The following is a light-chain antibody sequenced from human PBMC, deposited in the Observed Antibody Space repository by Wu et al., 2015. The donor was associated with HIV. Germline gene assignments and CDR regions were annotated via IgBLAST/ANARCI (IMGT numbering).Light chain of an antibody. Sequence: DIVMTQSPATLSVSPGERATLFCRASQSVNNNLAWYQQKPGQGPRLLIYGASTRATGIPARFSGSGSGTEFTLTISSLQSEDFAVYYCQQYNNWPPGTFGQGTKVEIK. CDR3: QQYNNWPPGT. V-gene: IGKV3-15*01. CDR1: QSVNNN. J-gene: IGKJ1*01. CDR2: GAS.